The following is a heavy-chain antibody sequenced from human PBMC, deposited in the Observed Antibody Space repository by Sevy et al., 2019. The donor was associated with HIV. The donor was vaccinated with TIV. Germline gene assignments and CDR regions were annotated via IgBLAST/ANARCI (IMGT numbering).Heavy chain of an antibody. CDR1: RFTFSTYA. Sequence: GGSLRLSCTASRFTFSTYAMHWVRQTPGKGLEWVAVVSSDGSNKYYADSVKGRFSISRENSKNTMFLQMNSLRDDDTALYYCARDRGYTSGWSATGGFDYWGQGTLVTVSS. J-gene: IGHJ4*02. V-gene: IGHV3-30-3*01. D-gene: IGHD6-19*01. CDR2: VSSDGSNK. CDR3: ARDRGYTSGWSATGGFDY.